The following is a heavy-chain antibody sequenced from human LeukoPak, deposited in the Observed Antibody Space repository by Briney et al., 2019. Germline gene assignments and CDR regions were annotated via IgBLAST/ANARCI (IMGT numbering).Heavy chain of an antibody. CDR2: IYPGDSDT. D-gene: IGHD5-18*01. CDR1: GYSFTSYW. Sequence: PGGSLRLSCKGSGYSFTSYWIGWVRRMPGEGLEWMGIIYPGDSDTRYSPSFQGQVTISADKSISTAYLQWSSLRASDTAMYYCASGSGYSYGLPFDYWGQGTPVTVSS. V-gene: IGHV5-51*01. J-gene: IGHJ4*02. CDR3: ASGSGYSYGLPFDY.